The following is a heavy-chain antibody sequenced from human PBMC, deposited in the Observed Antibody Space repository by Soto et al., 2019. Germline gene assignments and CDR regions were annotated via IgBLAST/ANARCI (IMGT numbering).Heavy chain of an antibody. J-gene: IGHJ6*02. D-gene: IGHD2-2*01. V-gene: IGHV4-34*01. Sequence: SETLSLTCAVYGGSFSCYYWSWIRQPPGKGLEWIGEINHSGSTNYNPSLKSRVTISVDTSKNQFSLKLSSVTAADTAVYYCARVIVVVPAAAHYYYYYGMDVWGQGTTVTVSS. CDR3: ARVIVVVPAAAHYYYYYGMDV. CDR2: INHSGST. CDR1: GGSFSCYY.